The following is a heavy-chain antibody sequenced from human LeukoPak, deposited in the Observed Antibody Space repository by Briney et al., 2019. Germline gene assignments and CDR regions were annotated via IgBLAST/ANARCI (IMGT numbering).Heavy chain of an antibody. CDR3: ARGVVVAATHPFFDY. D-gene: IGHD2-15*01. J-gene: IGHJ4*02. V-gene: IGHV4-59*01. Sequence: SETLSLTCTVSGGSISSYYWSWIRQPPGKGLEWIGNIHYSGSTNYNPSLKSRVTISVGTSKNQFSLELTSVTAADTAVYYCARGVVVAATHPFFDYWGQGTLVTVSS. CDR1: GGSISSYY. CDR2: IHYSGST.